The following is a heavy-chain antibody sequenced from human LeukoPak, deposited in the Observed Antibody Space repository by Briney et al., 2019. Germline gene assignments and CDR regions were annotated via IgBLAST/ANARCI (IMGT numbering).Heavy chain of an antibody. CDR2: ISSSSSTI. D-gene: IGHD3-10*01. Sequence: GGSLRLSCAASGFSLSTYWMSWVRQAPGKGLEWVSYISSSSSTIYYADSVKGRFTISRDNAKNSLYLQMNSLRAEDTAVYYCARDRGYYYMDVWGKGTTVTVSS. V-gene: IGHV3-48*01. CDR3: ARDRGYYYMDV. CDR1: GFSLSTYW. J-gene: IGHJ6*03.